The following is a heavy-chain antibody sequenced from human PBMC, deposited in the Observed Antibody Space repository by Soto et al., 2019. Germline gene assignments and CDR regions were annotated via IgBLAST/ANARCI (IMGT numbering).Heavy chain of an antibody. Sequence: ASVKVSCKASGYTFTSYDINWVRQATGQGLEWMGWMNPNSGNTGYAQKFQGRVTMTRNTSISTAYMELSSLRSEDTAGYYCARSDYYDFWSGRYYYYYYMDVWGKGTTVTVSS. CDR1: GYTFTSYD. J-gene: IGHJ6*03. D-gene: IGHD3-3*01. CDR3: ARSDYYDFWSGRYYYYYYMDV. V-gene: IGHV1-8*01. CDR2: MNPNSGNT.